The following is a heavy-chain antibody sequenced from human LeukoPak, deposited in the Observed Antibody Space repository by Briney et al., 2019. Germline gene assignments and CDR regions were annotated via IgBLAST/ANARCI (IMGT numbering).Heavy chain of an antibody. CDR3: ATAMGLRRSGAFDI. J-gene: IGHJ3*02. CDR2: IITIFGTA. CDR1: GGTFSSYV. Sequence: ASVKVSCKASGGTFSSYVINWVRQAPGQGLEWMGGIITIFGTANLAQKFQGRVTITADESTSTAHMELSSLRSEDTAMYYCATAMGLRRSGAFDIWGQGTMVTVSS. D-gene: IGHD3-10*01. V-gene: IGHV1-69*13.